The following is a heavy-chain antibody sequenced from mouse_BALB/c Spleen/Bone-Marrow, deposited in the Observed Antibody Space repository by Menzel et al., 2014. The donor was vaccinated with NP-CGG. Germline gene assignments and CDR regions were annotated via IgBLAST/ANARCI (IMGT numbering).Heavy chain of an antibody. CDR2: ISSGSSTI. V-gene: IGHV5-17*02. CDR1: GFTFXSFG. CDR3: ARSRLRGYYFDY. J-gene: IGHJ2*01. D-gene: IGHD3-2*02. Sequence: EVQLVESGGGLVQPGGSRKLSCAASGFTFXSFGMHWARQAPEKGLEWVAYISSGSSTIYYADTLKGRFTISRDNPKNTLFLQMTSLRSEDTAMYYCARSRLRGYYFDYWGRGTTLTVSS.